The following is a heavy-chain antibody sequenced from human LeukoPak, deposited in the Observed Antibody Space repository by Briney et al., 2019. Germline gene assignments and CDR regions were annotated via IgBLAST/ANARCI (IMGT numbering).Heavy chain of an antibody. J-gene: IGHJ6*02. Sequence: GGSLRLSWEASGFTFRDCYMTWIRQAPGKGLEGIAYISRSGDNLYYADSVEGRFTISRDNAKNSLYLQMNSLRAEDTAMYYCAREVVIFPDYYYYGMDIWGQGTTVTVSS. CDR3: AREVVIFPDYYYYGMDI. CDR1: GFTFRDCY. D-gene: IGHD3-9*01. V-gene: IGHV3-11*01. CDR2: ISRSGDNL.